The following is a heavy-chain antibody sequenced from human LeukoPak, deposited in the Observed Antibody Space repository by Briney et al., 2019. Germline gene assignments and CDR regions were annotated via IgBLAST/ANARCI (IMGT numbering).Heavy chain of an antibody. D-gene: IGHD3-3*01. Sequence: PSGTLSLTCTVSGGSISSSSYYWGWIRQPPGKGLEWIGYIYHSGSTYYNPSLKSRVTISVDRSKNQFSLKLSSVTAADTAVYYCASLYYDFWSGYSDHEYWGQGTLVTVSS. CDR2: IYHSGST. CDR3: ASLYYDFWSGYSDHEY. CDR1: GGSISSSSYY. V-gene: IGHV4-39*07. J-gene: IGHJ4*02.